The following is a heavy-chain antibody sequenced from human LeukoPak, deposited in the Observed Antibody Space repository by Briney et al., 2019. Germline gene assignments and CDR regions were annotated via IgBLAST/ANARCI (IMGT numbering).Heavy chain of an antibody. CDR2: ISWNSGSI. V-gene: IGHV3-9*01. CDR3: AKDATYSSGWTDY. CDR1: GFNFDDYG. Sequence: PGRSLKLSCGTPGFNFDDYGQHWVRQAPGKGLEGVSGISWNSGSIGYADSVKGRFTISRDNAKNSLYLQMNSLRVEDTALYYCAKDATYSSGWTDYWGQGTLVTVSS. J-gene: IGHJ4*02. D-gene: IGHD6-19*01.